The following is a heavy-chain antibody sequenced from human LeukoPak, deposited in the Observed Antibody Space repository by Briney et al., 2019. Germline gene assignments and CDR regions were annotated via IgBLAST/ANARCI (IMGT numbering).Heavy chain of an antibody. V-gene: IGHV1-69*13. Sequence: GASVKVSCKASGGTFSSYAISWVRQAPGQGLEWMGGIIPIFGTANYAQKFQGRVTITADESTSTAYMELSSLRSEDTAVYYCARSDSSGYYWFWDYWGQGTLVTVSS. J-gene: IGHJ4*02. D-gene: IGHD3-22*01. CDR1: GGTFSSYA. CDR2: IIPIFGTA. CDR3: ARSDSSGYYWFWDY.